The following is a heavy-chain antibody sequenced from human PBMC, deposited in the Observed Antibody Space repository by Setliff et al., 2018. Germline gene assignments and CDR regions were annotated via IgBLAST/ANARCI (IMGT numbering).Heavy chain of an antibody. V-gene: IGHV3-74*01. CDR2: INGDGSVA. CDR1: GFAFNTYW. D-gene: IGHD2-21*01. CDR3: TRDIVVFTDIDYYYSGMDV. J-gene: IGHJ6*02. Sequence: PGGSLRLSCAASGFAFNTYWMHWVRQVPGRGLVWVARINGDGSVANYADAVKGRFTISRDNAKNTLSLQMNNLKAEDTAVYYCTRDIVVFTDIDYYYSGMDVWGQGTAVTVSS.